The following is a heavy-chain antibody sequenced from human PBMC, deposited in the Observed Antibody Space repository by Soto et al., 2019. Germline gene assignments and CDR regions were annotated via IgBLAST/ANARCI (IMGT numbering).Heavy chain of an antibody. CDR2: IVVGSGNT. Sequence: QMQLMQSGPEVKKPGTSVKVSCKASGFTFTSSAVQWVRQARGQRLEWIGWIVVGSGNTNYAQKFQERVTITRDMSTSAAYMELSSLRSEDTAVYYCAVVRPYSSGWYYFDYWGQGTLVTVSS. CDR3: AVVRPYSSGWYYFDY. V-gene: IGHV1-58*01. CDR1: GFTFTSSA. D-gene: IGHD6-19*01. J-gene: IGHJ4*02.